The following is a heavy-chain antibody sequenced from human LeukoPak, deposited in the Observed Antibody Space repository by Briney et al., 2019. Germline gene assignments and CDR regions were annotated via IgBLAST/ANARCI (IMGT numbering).Heavy chain of an antibody. V-gene: IGHV1-69*04. D-gene: IGHD3-10*01. J-gene: IGHJ4*02. CDR2: IIPILSIA. Sequence: SVKVSCKASGGTFSSYAISWVRQAPGQGLEWMGRIIPILSIANYAQKFQGRVTITADKSTSTAYMELSSLRSEDTAVYYCAGRTAYYYGSGSYSFDYWGQGTLVTVSS. CDR1: GGTFSSYA. CDR3: AGRTAYYYGSGSYSFDY.